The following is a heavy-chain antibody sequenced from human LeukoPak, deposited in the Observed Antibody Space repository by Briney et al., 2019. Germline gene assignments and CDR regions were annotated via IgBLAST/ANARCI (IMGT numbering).Heavy chain of an antibody. V-gene: IGHV3-23*01. Sequence: GGSLRLSCAASGFTFSSYAISWVRQAPGKGLEWVSAISGSGGSTYYADSVKGRFTISRDNSTNTLYLQMNSLRAEDTAVYSCAKGRGSFDYWGQGTLVTVSS. D-gene: IGHD5-12*01. J-gene: IGHJ4*02. CDR2: ISGSGGST. CDR1: GFTFSSYA. CDR3: AKGRGSFDY.